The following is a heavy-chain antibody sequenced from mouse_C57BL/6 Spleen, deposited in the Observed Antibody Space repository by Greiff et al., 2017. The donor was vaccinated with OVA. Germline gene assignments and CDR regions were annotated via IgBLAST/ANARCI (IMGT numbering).Heavy chain of an antibody. Sequence: VQLQQSGTVLARPGASVKMSCKTSGYTFTSYWMHWVKQRPGQGLEWIGAIYPGNSDTSYNQKFKGKAKLTAVTSASTAYMELSSLTNEDSAVYDCTREDPYYGSSYDAMDYWGQGTSVTVSS. V-gene: IGHV1-5*01. CDR3: TREDPYYGSSYDAMDY. J-gene: IGHJ4*01. D-gene: IGHD1-1*01. CDR2: IYPGNSDT. CDR1: GYTFTSYW.